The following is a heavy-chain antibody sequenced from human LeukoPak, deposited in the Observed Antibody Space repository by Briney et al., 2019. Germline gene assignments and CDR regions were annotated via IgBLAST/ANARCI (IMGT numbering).Heavy chain of an antibody. CDR3: ARDLSPLGYSGFDY. J-gene: IGHJ4*02. CDR1: GFTFSHYA. Sequence: GGSLRLSCAASGFTFSHYAIHWVRQAPGKGLEWVAVISYDGSNKYYAASVKGRFTVSRDNSRNTLYLQMNSLGAEDTAVYYCARDLSPLGYSGFDYWGQGALVTLSS. D-gene: IGHD5-12*01. CDR2: ISYDGSNK. V-gene: IGHV3-30*04.